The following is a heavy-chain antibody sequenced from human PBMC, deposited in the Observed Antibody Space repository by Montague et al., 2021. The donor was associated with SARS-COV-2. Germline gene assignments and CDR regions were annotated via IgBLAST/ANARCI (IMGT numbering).Heavy chain of an antibody. CDR3: ARHLITMIVVFIKGGWFDP. D-gene: IGHD3-22*01. CDR2: SGST. V-gene: IGHV4-39*01. J-gene: IGHJ5*02. Sequence: SGSTYYNPSLNIRFTISVDTSKNQYSLHLSSVTAAHTSVDYCARHLITMIVVFIKGGWFDPWGQGTLVTFSS.